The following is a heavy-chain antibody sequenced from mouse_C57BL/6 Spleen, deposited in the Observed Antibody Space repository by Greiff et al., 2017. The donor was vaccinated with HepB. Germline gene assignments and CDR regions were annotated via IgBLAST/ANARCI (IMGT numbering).Heavy chain of an antibody. J-gene: IGHJ2*01. V-gene: IGHV3-6*01. CDR1: GYSITSGYY. D-gene: IGHD4-1*01. CDR3: ARSELGVFDY. Sequence: EVQLQESGPGLVKPSQSLSLTCSVTGYSITSGYYWNWIRQFPGNKLEWMGYISYDGSNNYNPSLKNRISITRDTSKNQFFLKLNSVTTEDTATYYCARSELGVFDYWGQSTTLTVSS. CDR2: ISYDGSN.